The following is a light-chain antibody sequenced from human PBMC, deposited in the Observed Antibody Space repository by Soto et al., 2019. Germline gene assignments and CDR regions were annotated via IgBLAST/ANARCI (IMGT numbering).Light chain of an antibody. J-gene: IGKJ2*01. CDR2: GVS. CDR1: QSVSSK. CDR3: QQYNNWPHT. Sequence: EIVLAQSPGTLSLSPWERATLSCGASQSVSSKLAWFQQKPGQAPSLLIYGVSTRATGVPVRFSGSGSGTEFTLTINSLQSEDFAVYYCQQYNNWPHTFGQGTKVDI. V-gene: IGKV3-15*01.